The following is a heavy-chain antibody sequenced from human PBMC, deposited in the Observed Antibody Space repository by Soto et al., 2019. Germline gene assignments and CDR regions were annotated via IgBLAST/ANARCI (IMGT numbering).Heavy chain of an antibody. Sequence: GGSLRLCCAASGFSFSDYAMSWVRQAPGKGLEWVSVISESGGSTHYADSVRGRFTVSRDNSKNSLSLRMNSLRGEDTAVYFCAKRSPYSSGWYSPIFDYWGQGALVTVSS. D-gene: IGHD6-13*01. CDR2: ISESGGST. CDR3: AKRSPYSSGWYSPIFDY. V-gene: IGHV3-23*01. CDR1: GFSFSDYA. J-gene: IGHJ4*02.